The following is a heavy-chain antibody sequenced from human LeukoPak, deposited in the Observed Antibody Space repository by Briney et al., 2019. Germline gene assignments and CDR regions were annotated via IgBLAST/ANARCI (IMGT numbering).Heavy chain of an antibody. D-gene: IGHD6-6*01. V-gene: IGHV1-69*05. J-gene: IGHJ5*02. CDR3: ARDPFEYSSSSFSPSFDP. CDR2: IIPIFGTA. CDR1: GGTFSSYA. Sequence: GASVKVSCKASGGTFSSYAISWVRQAPGLGLEWMGRIIPIFGTANYAQKFQGRVTITTDESTSTAYMELSSLRSEDTAVYYCARDPFEYSSSSFSPSFDPWGQGTLVTVSS.